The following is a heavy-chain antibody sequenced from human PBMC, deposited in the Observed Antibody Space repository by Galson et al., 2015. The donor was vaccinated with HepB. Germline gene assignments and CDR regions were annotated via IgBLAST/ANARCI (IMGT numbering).Heavy chain of an antibody. D-gene: IGHD4-23*01. J-gene: IGHJ3*02. V-gene: IGHV3-7*01. CDR2: IKEDGSYK. CDR1: GFAFSRYG. CDR3: AREYTVGSTSAFDI. Sequence: SLRLSCAASGFAFSRYGMSWLRQAPGKGLECVANIKEDGSYKYYADSVKGRFTISRDNSKNTLYLQMNSLRAEDTAVYYCAREYTVGSTSAFDIWGQGTMVTVSS.